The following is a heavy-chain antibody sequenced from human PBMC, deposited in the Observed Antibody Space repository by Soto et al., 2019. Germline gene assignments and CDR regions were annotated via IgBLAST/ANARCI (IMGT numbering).Heavy chain of an antibody. J-gene: IGHJ4*02. CDR1: GFTFSSYA. Sequence: HPAGSLRLSCAASGFTFSSYAMSWVRQAPGKGLEWVSAISGSGGSTYYADSVKGRFTISRDNSKNTLYLQMNSLRAEDTAVYYCAKILPLRPLYYYDSSGYFDYWGQGTLVTVSS. CDR2: ISGSGGST. CDR3: AKILPLRPLYYYDSSGYFDY. V-gene: IGHV3-23*01. D-gene: IGHD3-22*01.